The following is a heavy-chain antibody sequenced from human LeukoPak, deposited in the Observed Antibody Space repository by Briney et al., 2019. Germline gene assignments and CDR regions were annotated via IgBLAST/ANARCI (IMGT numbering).Heavy chain of an antibody. Sequence: GESLQISCKGSGYSFTSYWIGWVRQMPGKGLEWMGIICPGDSDTRYSPSFQGQVTISADKSISTAYLQWSSLKASDTAMYYCARALRRDPEAFDPWGQGTLVTVSS. V-gene: IGHV5-51*01. J-gene: IGHJ5*02. CDR1: GYSFTSYW. CDR2: ICPGDSDT. CDR3: ARALRRDPEAFDP.